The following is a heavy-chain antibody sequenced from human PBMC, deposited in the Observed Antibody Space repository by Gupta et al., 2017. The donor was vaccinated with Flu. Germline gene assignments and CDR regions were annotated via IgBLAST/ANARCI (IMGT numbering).Heavy chain of an antibody. CDR3: ARTLWVAAIKGESESYS. J-gene: IGHJ4*02. Sequence: EVQLVQSGGGFVQPGGSLRLSCAASGFSFRSNSMNWVRQTPGKGLAWVSYISSDGSKTYYADSVRGRFTISRDNAKNSIYLQMNSLRHEDSGVYYCARTLWVAAIKGESESYSWGQGSQVTVSP. D-gene: IGHD6-19*01. V-gene: IGHV3-48*02. CDR2: ISSDGSKT. CDR1: GFSFRSNS.